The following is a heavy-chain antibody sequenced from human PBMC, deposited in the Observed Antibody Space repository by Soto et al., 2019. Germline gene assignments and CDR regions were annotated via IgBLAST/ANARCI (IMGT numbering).Heavy chain of an antibody. J-gene: IGHJ4*02. CDR3: ARFWYYYDSSGYYPGYFDY. Sequence: GGSLRLSCAASGFTVSSNYMSWVRQAPGKGLEWVSVIYSGGSTYYADSVKGRFTISRDNSKNTLYLQMNSLRAEDTAVYYCARFWYYYDSSGYYPGYFDYWGQGTLVTVSS. V-gene: IGHV3-53*01. CDR1: GFTVSSNY. D-gene: IGHD3-22*01. CDR2: IYSGGST.